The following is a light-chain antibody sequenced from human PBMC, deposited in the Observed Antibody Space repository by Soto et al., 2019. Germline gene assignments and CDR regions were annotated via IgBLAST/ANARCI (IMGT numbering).Light chain of an antibody. CDR3: QQYRTLRT. Sequence: IQMTQSPATLSVYPAERATLSCRASQTIYSNVAWYQQRPGQAPRLLIYRTSARATGIPARFSSSGSGTEFTLTIGSLQSEDSVVYYHQQYRTLRTFGEGTKVDFK. J-gene: IGKJ1*01. CDR1: QTIYSN. CDR2: RTS. V-gene: IGKV3-15*01.